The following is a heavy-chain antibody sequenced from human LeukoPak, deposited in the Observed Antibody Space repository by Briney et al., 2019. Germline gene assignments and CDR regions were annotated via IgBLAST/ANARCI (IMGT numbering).Heavy chain of an antibody. CDR1: GFTFSSYW. J-gene: IGHJ6*03. D-gene: IGHD5-18*01. Sequence: GSLRLSCAASGFTFSSYWMSWVRQPPGKGLEWIGSIYYSGSTYYNPSLKSRVTISVDTSKNQFSLKLSSVTAADTAVYYCARVFGYSYGYYYYYYYMDVWGKGTTVTVSS. CDR3: ARVFGYSYGYYYYYYYMDV. CDR2: IYYSGST. V-gene: IGHV4-39*07.